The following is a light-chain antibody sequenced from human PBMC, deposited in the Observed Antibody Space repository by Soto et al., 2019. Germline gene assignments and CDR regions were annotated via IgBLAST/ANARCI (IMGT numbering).Light chain of an antibody. V-gene: IGKV3-20*01. Sequence: EIVLTQSPAILSVSPGERATLSCRASQTVRNNYLAWYQQKPGQAPRLLIYGASNRATGIPDRFSGGGSGTDFTLTISRLEPEDFAVYYCQQFSSYPLTFGGGTKVDIK. CDR2: GAS. CDR1: QTVRNNY. CDR3: QQFSSYPLT. J-gene: IGKJ4*01.